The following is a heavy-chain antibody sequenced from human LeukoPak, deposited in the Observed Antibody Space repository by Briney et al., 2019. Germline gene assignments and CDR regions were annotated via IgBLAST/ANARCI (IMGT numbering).Heavy chain of an antibody. D-gene: IGHD4-17*01. V-gene: IGHV3-23*01. CDR3: ARDHNGDYVGYFDY. CDR1: GFTFSSYA. Sequence: GGSLRLSCAASGFTFSSYAMSWVRQAPGKGPEWVSAISNSGDNTFYADPVKGRFTISRDNSKNTVYLQMNSLRAEDTAVYYCARDHNGDYVGYFDYWGQGTLVTVSS. J-gene: IGHJ4*02. CDR2: ISNSGDNT.